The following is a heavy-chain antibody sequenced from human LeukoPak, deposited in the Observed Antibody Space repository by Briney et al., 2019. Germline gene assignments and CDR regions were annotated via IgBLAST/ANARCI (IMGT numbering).Heavy chain of an antibody. CDR1: GGSISGDY. CDR3: AGVRRYSGSSYYYYYGMDV. D-gene: IGHD1-26*01. CDR2: IYYSGST. Sequence: SETLSLTCTVSGGSISGDYWSWIRQPPGKGLEYIGYIYYSGSTNYNPSLKSRVTISVDTSKNQFSLKLSSVTAADTAVYYCAGVRRYSGSSYYYYYGMDVWGQGTTVTVSS. V-gene: IGHV4-59*12. J-gene: IGHJ6*02.